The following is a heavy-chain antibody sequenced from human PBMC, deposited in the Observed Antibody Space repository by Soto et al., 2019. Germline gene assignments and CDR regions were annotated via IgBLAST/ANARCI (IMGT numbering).Heavy chain of an antibody. Sequence: QVQLQESGPGLVKPSQTLSLTCTVSGGSISSGGYYWSWIRQHPGKGLEWIGYIYYSGSTYYNPSLKSRVTRSVDTSKNQFTLKLSSVTAAATAVYYCARDKMVYAMGGWFDPWGQGTLVTVSS. CDR2: IYYSGST. CDR3: ARDKMVYAMGGWFDP. J-gene: IGHJ5*02. CDR1: GGSISSGGYY. D-gene: IGHD2-8*01. V-gene: IGHV4-31*03.